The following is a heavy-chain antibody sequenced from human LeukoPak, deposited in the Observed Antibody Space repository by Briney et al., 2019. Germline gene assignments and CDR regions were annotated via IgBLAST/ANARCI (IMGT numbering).Heavy chain of an antibody. CDR2: INHSGST. J-gene: IGHJ4*02. D-gene: IGHD3-16*02. Sequence: PSETLSLTCAVYGGSFSGYYWSWIRQPPGKGLEWIGEINHSGSTNYNPSLKSRVTISVDTSKNQFSLKLSSVTAADTAVYYCARGAYDYVWGSYLYPSIFDYWGRGTLVTVSS. CDR3: ARGAYDYVWGSYLYPSIFDY. CDR1: GGSFSGYY. V-gene: IGHV4-34*01.